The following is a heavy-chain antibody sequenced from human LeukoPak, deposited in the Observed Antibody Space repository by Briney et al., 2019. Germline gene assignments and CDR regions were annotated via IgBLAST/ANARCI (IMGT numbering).Heavy chain of an antibody. CDR3: ARETYGDYEVGMDV. J-gene: IGHJ6*04. Sequence: PSETLSLTCTVSGGSISSYYWSWIRQPPGKGLEWIGYIYYSGSTNYNPSLKSRVTISVDTSKNQFSLKLSSVTAADTAVYYRARETYGDYEVGMDVWGKGTTVTVSS. CDR1: GGSISSYY. D-gene: IGHD4-17*01. CDR2: IYYSGST. V-gene: IGHV4-59*01.